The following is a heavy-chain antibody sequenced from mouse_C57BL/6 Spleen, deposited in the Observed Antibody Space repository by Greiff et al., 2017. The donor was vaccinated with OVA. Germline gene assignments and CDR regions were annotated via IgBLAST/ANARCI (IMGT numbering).Heavy chain of an antibody. V-gene: IGHV1-5*01. CDR3: TRSRYSNYEGYYAMDY. D-gene: IGHD2-5*01. CDR2: IYPGNSDT. CDR1: GYTFTSYW. J-gene: IGHJ4*01. Sequence: EVKLQQSGTVLARPGASVKMSCKTSGYTFTSYWMHWVKQRPGQGLEWIGAIYPGNSDTSYNQKFKGKAKLTAVTSSSTAYMELSSLTNEDSAVYYCTRSRYSNYEGYYAMDYWGQGTSVTVSS.